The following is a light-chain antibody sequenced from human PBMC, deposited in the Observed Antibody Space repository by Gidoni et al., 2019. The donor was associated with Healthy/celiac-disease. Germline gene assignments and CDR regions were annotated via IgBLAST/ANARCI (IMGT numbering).Light chain of an antibody. J-gene: IGKJ1*01. CDR3: QQYNNWPPWT. Sequence: EIVMTQSPATLSVSPGERATLSCRASQSVSSNLAWYQQKPGQAPRLLIYGASTRATGIPARFSGSGSGTEFTLTISSLQAEDVAVYCWQQYNNWPPWTFXQXTKVEIK. CDR1: QSVSSN. V-gene: IGKV3-15*01. CDR2: GAS.